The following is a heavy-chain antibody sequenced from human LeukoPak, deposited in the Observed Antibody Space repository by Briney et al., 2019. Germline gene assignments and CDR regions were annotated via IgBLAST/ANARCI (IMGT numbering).Heavy chain of an antibody. V-gene: IGHV4-38-2*01. J-gene: IGHJ6*03. D-gene: IGHD3-10*01. CDR3: ARACGSGIYSYFMDV. Sequence: PSETLSLPRVLSGDSISIGSFWAWTRHPPGKGLHWIGRIYPNENVFYNPSLKSRVTISADTSKNHFSLRLSSVTDADTDVYHCARACGSGIYSYFMDVWGTGATVIVSS. CDR1: GDSISIGSF. CDR2: IYPNENV.